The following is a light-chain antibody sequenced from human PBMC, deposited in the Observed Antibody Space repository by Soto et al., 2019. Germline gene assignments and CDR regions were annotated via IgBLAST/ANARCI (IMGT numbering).Light chain of an antibody. Sequence: EIVLTQSPGTLSLSPGERATLSCRASQSVSSNYLAWYQQKPCPAPRPLIYGASSRATCIPGRFSGRRAGTDFTVTIMRLESQDFGVYYCQQYVSPWLTCGQETHVHIK. CDR1: QSVSSNY. V-gene: IGKV3-20*01. CDR3: QQYVSPWLT. CDR2: GAS. J-gene: IGKJ1*01.